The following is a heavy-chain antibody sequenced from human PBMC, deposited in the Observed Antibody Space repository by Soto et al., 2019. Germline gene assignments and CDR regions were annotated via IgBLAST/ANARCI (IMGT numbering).Heavy chain of an antibody. CDR2: IIPIFGTA. CDR3: ARDVYCSGGSCLPYDAFDI. V-gene: IGHV1-69*13. Sequence: GASVKVSCKASGGTFSSYAISWVRQAPGPGLEWMGGIIPIFGTANYAQTVQGRVTITADESTSTAYMELSSLRSEDTAVYYCARDVYCSGGSCLPYDAFDIWGQGTMVTVSS. CDR1: GGTFSSYA. D-gene: IGHD2-15*01. J-gene: IGHJ3*02.